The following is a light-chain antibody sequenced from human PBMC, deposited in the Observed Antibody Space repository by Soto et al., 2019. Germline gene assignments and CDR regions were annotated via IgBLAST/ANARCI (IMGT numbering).Light chain of an antibody. CDR2: GVS. CDR3: QQYDESPM. Sequence: EIVLTQSPDTLSLSPGDRASLSCRVSQTVSSNYLAWYQQTPGQAPSLLIYGVSTRATGIPDRFRGSGSGTDFTLTITRLEPEDVAVYGCQQYDESPMVGGGTKVEIK. CDR1: QTVSSNY. J-gene: IGKJ4*01. V-gene: IGKV3-20*01.